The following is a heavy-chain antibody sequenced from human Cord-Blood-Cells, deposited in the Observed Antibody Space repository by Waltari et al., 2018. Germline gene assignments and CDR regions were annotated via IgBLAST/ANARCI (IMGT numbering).Heavy chain of an antibody. D-gene: IGHD6-13*01. Sequence: QVQLQQWGAGLLKPSETLSLTCAVYGGSFSGYYWSWIRQPPGKGLEWIGEINQSGSTNNNPSLKSRVTISVDTSKNQFSLKLSSVTAADTAVYYCARVDSSSWLNWFDPWGQGTLVTVSS. CDR2: INQSGST. CDR1: GGSFSGYY. J-gene: IGHJ5*02. CDR3: ARVDSSSWLNWFDP. V-gene: IGHV4-34*01.